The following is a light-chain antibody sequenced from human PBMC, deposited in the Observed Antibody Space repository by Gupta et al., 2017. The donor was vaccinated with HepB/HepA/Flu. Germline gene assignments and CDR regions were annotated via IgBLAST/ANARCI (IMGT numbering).Light chain of an antibody. V-gene: IGLV2-14*01. CDR2: DVS. CDR1: SSDVGGYNY. J-gene: IGLJ2*01. CDR3: SSYTSSSTLNVV. Sequence: QSALTQPPSVSGSPGQSITISCTGTSSDVGGYNYVSWYQQHPGKAPKLMIYDVSNRPSGVSNRFSGSKSGNTASLTISGLQAEDEADYYCSSYTSSSTLNVVFGGGTKLTVL.